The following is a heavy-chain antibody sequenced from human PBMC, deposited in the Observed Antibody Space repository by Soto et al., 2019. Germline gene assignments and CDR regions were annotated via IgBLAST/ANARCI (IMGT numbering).Heavy chain of an antibody. CDR1: GFTFSSYA. Sequence: GGSLRLSCAASGFTFSSYAMSWVRQAPGKGLEWVSAISGSGGSTYYADSVKGRFTISRDNSKNTLYLQMNSLRAEDTAVYYCAKDRGYCSSTSCYGDNWFDPWGQGTLVTVSS. CDR2: ISGSGGST. J-gene: IGHJ5*02. CDR3: AKDRGYCSSTSCYGDNWFDP. V-gene: IGHV3-23*01. D-gene: IGHD2-2*01.